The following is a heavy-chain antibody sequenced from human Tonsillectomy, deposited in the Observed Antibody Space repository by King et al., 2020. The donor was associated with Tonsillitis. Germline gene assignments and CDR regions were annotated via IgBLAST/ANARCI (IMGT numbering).Heavy chain of an antibody. CDR2: ISVYMGDT. D-gene: IGHD5-18*01. CDR1: GYTFSTYG. J-gene: IGHJ4*02. Sequence: QLVQSGAEVKKPGASVKVSCKASGYTFSTYGINWVRQSPGQGLEWMGWISVYMGDTKYAQRLQGRVTMTTDTSTSTAYMELRSLRSDDTAVYYCARPLYNYGPSPSDYWGQGTLVTVSS. V-gene: IGHV1-18*01. CDR3: ARPLYNYGPSPSDY.